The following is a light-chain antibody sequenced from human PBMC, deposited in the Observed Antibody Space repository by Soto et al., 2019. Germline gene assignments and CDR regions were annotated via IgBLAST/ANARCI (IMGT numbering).Light chain of an antibody. CDR2: EVS. V-gene: IGLV2-18*02. Sequence: QSALTQPPSVSGSPGQSVTISCTGTSSDVGSYNRVSWYQQPPGTAPKLMIYEVSNRPSGVPDRFSGSKSGNTASLTISGLQAEDEADYYCRSYTSSSIPVFGGGTKLTVL. CDR1: SSDVGSYNR. J-gene: IGLJ2*01. CDR3: RSYTSSSIPV.